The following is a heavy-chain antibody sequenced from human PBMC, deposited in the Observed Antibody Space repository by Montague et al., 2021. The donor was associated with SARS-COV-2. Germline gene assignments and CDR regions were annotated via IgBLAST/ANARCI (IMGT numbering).Heavy chain of an antibody. V-gene: IGHV4-30-2*01. CDR3: ASYRDYGDYY. J-gene: IGHJ4*02. D-gene: IGHD4-17*01. Sequence: TLSLTCAVSGGSVSSGGYSWFWIREPPGKGPEWIGHIHHSGNTYYNPSLKSRATISGDRPKNQFSLRVTSVSAADTAVYSCASYRDYGDYYWGQGILVTVSS. CDR1: GGSVSSGGYS. CDR2: IHHSGNT.